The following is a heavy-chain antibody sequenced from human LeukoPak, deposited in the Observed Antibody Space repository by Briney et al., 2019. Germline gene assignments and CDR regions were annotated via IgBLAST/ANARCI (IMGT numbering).Heavy chain of an antibody. CDR1: GFTFSSYW. V-gene: IGHV3-7*03. CDR2: IKQDGGEK. D-gene: IGHD2-15*01. CDR3: ARDRIFDY. Sequence: GVSLRLSCAASGFTFSSYWMSWVRQTPGKGLEWVANIKQDGGEKYYVDSVKGRFIISRDNANNSLYLQMNSLRADDTAVYYCARDRIFDYWGQGTLVTVSS. J-gene: IGHJ4*02.